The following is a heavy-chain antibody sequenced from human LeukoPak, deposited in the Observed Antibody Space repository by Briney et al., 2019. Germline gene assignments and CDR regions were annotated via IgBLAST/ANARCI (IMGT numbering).Heavy chain of an antibody. D-gene: IGHD3-10*01. CDR1: GGSISSYY. CDR3: ARDRSTMVRGVLYYYMDV. J-gene: IGHJ6*03. Sequence: SETLSLTCTVSGGSISSYYWSWIRQLPGKGLEWIGYTYYSGSTNYNPSLKSRVTISVDTSKNQFSLKLSSVTAADTAVYYCARDRSTMVRGVLYYYMDVWGKGTTVTVSS. CDR2: TYYSGST. V-gene: IGHV4-59*01.